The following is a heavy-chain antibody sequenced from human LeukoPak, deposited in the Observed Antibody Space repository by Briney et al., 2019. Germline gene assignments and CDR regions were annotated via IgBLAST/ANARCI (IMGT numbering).Heavy chain of an antibody. J-gene: IGHJ4*02. CDR1: GYSFTNYW. CDR2: VYPGDSDK. Sequence: GESLQISCKGSGYSFTNYWIGWVRQMPGKGLEWMGIVYPGDSDKRYSPSFQGQVTISADKSISTAYLQWSSLKASDTAMYYCARRYTYYDSSGYYDYWGQGTLVTVSS. D-gene: IGHD3-22*01. V-gene: IGHV5-51*01. CDR3: ARRYTYYDSSGYYDY.